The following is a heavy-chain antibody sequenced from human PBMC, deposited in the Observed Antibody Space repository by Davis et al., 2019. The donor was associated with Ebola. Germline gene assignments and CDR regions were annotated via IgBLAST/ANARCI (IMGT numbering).Heavy chain of an antibody. CDR3: ARLGAVRYYDFWSGPYYFDY. D-gene: IGHD3-3*01. V-gene: IGHV4-59*01. Sequence: SETLSLTCTVSGGSISSYYWSWIRQPPGKGLEWIGYIYYSGSTNYHPSLKSRVTISVDTSKNQFSLKLSSVTAADTAVYYCARLGAVRYYDFWSGPYYFDYWGQGTLVTVSS. CDR2: IYYSGST. J-gene: IGHJ4*02. CDR1: GGSISSYY.